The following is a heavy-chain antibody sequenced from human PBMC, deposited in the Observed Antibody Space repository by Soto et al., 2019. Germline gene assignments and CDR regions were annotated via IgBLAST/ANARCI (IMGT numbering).Heavy chain of an antibody. CDR2: IFPGDSDT. CDR1: GYSFTNYW. V-gene: IGHV5-51*01. D-gene: IGHD6-13*01. CDR3: ARTAAAGKYYYGVDV. J-gene: IGHJ6*02. Sequence: GESLKISCQGSGYSFTNYWIGWVRQKPGKGLEWMGTIFPGDSDTRYSPSFQGQVTISADRSTSTAYLQWSSLKASDTAMYYCARTAAAGKYYYGVDVWGQGTTVTVSS.